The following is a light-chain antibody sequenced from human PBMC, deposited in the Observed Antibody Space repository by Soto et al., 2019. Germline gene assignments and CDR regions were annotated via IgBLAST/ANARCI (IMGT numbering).Light chain of an antibody. Sequence: EIVMTQSPATLSVSPGERATLSSRASQSVSSNLAWYQQKPGQAPRLLIYGASTRATGIPARFSGSGSGTEFTLTISSLQSEDFAVYYCQQYNNWPRGFTFGPGTKVDIK. V-gene: IGKV3-15*01. CDR3: QQYNNWPRGFT. CDR2: GAS. J-gene: IGKJ3*01. CDR1: QSVSSN.